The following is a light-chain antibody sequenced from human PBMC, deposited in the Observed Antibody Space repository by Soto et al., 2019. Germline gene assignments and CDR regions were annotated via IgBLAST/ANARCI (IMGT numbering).Light chain of an antibody. CDR1: SSDVGSYNL. J-gene: IGLJ1*01. Sequence: QSALTQPASVSGSPGQSITISCTGTSSDVGSYNLVSWHQQHPGKAPKLMIYEGSKRPSGVPNRFSGSKSGNTASLTISGLVAEDEADYYCSSYAGSSPYVFGTGTKVTV. CDR3: SSYAGSSPYV. V-gene: IGLV2-23*01. CDR2: EGS.